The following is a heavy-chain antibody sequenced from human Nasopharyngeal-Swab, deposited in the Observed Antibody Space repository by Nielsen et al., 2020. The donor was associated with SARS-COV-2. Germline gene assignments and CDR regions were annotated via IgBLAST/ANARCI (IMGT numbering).Heavy chain of an antibody. CDR1: GFTFSSYA. D-gene: IGHD4-17*01. J-gene: IGHJ5*02. V-gene: IGHV3-23*01. Sequence: GGSLRLSCAAPGFTFSSYAMSWVRQAPGKGLEWVSAISGSGGSTYYADSVKGRFTISRDNSKNTLYLQMNSLRAEDTAVYYCAKDPDGDYGGNWFDPWGQGTLVTVSS. CDR3: AKDPDGDYGGNWFDP. CDR2: ISGSGGST.